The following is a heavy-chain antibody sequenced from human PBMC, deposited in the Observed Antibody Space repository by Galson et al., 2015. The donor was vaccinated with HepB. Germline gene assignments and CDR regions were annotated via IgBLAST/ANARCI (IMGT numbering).Heavy chain of an antibody. CDR3: ARDSSPDYGGNYY. CDR1: GGTLSSYA. J-gene: IGHJ4*02. D-gene: IGHD4-23*01. Sequence: SVKVSCKASGGTLSSYAISWVRQAPGQGLEWMGGIIPIFGTANYAQKFQGRVTITADESTSTAYMELSSLRSEDTAVYYCARDSSPDYGGNYYWGQGTLVTVSS. V-gene: IGHV1-69*13. CDR2: IIPIFGTA.